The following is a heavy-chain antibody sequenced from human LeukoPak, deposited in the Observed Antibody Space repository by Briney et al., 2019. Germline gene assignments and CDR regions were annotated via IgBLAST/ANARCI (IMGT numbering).Heavy chain of an antibody. CDR3: ARHRYVWGSYRYDY. CDR2: INYSGST. CDR1: GGSISSSSYY. Sequence: SETLSLTCTVSGGSISSSSYYWGWIRQPPGKGLEWIGSINYSGSTYYNPSLKSRVTISVDTSKNQFSLNLSSVTAADTAVYYCARHRYVWGSYRYDYWGQGTLVTVSS. V-gene: IGHV4-39*01. J-gene: IGHJ4*02. D-gene: IGHD3-16*02.